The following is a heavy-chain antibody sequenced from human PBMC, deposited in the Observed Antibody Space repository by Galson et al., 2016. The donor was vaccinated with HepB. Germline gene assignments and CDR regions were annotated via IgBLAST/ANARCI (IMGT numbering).Heavy chain of an antibody. CDR3: AGRLVYCSGGNCYWYYFDS. Sequence: SVKVPCKASGYTFTNHPIQWVRQAPGQSLEWMGWIHAGNGNTKYSQKLQGRVTITRDTSPSTVYMELSSLRYEDTAVYYCAGRLVYCSGGNCYWYYFDSWGQGSLVTVSS. J-gene: IGHJ4*02. V-gene: IGHV1-3*01. CDR1: GYTFTNHP. D-gene: IGHD2-15*01. CDR2: IHAGNGNT.